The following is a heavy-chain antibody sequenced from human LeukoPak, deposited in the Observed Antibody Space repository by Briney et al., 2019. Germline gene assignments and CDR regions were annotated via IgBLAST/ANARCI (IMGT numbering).Heavy chain of an antibody. Sequence: PSQTLSLTCTVSGDSINSGNNYWSWIRQPAGKGPEWIGHIYSSGTTNYNPSLKSRVTMSVDTSKNQFSLKLSSVTAADTAVYYCARGHYDSSGWPLYWGQGTLVTVSS. CDR1: GDSINSGNNY. CDR3: ARGHYDSSGWPLY. D-gene: IGHD3-22*01. V-gene: IGHV4-61*09. J-gene: IGHJ4*02. CDR2: IYSSGTT.